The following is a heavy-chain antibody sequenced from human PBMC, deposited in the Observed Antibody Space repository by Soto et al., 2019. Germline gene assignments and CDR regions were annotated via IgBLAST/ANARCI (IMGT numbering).Heavy chain of an antibody. D-gene: IGHD5-12*01. Sequence: GESLKISCAASGFTFSSYAMSWVRQAPGKGLEWVSAISGSGGSTYYADSVKGRFTISRDNSKNTLYLQMNSLRAEDTAVYYCAKDLFFAATRDHAVWGQGTLVTVSS. CDR2: ISGSGGST. CDR1: GFTFSSYA. J-gene: IGHJ4*02. V-gene: IGHV3-23*01. CDR3: AKDLFFAATRDHAV.